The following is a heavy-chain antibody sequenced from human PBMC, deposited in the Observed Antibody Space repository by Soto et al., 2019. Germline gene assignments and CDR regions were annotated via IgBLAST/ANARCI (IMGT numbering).Heavy chain of an antibody. J-gene: IGHJ4*02. CDR1: GFTFSSYA. V-gene: IGHV3-23*01. CDR2: ISGSGGST. CDR3: ARRSSGWYFDY. D-gene: IGHD6-19*01. Sequence: EVQLLESGGGLVQPGGSLRLSCAASGFTFSSYAMSWVRQAPGKGLEWVSVISGSGGSTYYADSVKGRFTISRDNSKSTLYLQMNSLRAEDTAVYYCARRSSGWYFDYWGQGTLVTVSS.